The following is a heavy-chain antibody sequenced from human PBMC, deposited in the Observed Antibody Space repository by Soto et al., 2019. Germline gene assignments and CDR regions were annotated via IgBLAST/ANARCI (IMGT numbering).Heavy chain of an antibody. CDR3: ARAPNDYGDEFDY. D-gene: IGHD4-17*01. J-gene: IGHJ4*02. CDR1: GGSFSGYY. V-gene: IGHV4-34*01. Sequence: SETLSLTCAVFGGSFSGYYWSWIRQPPGKGLEWIGEINHSGSTNYNPSLKSRVTISVDTSKNQFSLKLSSVTAADTAVHYCARAPNDYGDEFDYWGQGTLVTVS. CDR2: INHSGST.